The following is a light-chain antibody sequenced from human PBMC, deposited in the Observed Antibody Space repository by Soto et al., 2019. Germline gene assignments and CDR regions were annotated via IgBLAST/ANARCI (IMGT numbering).Light chain of an antibody. CDR1: RTVSSSN. CDR2: GAS. V-gene: IGKV3-20*01. Sequence: EIVLTQSPGTVSLSQGERATLSCRASRTVSSSNLAWYQQKPGQAPRLVIYGASSRATGIPDRFSGSESGTDFTLTISRLEPEDFAVYYCMQYGTSPFTFGPGTTVDIK. CDR3: MQYGTSPFT. J-gene: IGKJ3*01.